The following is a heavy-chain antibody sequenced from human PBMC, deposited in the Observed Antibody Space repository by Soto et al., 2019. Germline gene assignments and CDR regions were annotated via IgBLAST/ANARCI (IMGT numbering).Heavy chain of an antibody. Sequence: SETLSLTCTVSGGSISSGGYYWSWIRQHPGKGLEWIGYIYYSGSTYYNPSLKSRVTISVDTSKNQFSLKLSSVTAADTAVYYCARDTSNYLNWFDPWGQGTLVTVSS. D-gene: IGHD4-4*01. CDR1: GGSISSGGYY. CDR3: ARDTSNYLNWFDP. V-gene: IGHV4-31*03. J-gene: IGHJ5*02. CDR2: IYYSGST.